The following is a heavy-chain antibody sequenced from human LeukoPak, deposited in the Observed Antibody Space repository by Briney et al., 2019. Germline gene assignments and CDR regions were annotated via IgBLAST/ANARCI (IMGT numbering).Heavy chain of an antibody. CDR2: IKQDGSEK. CDR3: ARGCYDFWSGYLYGMDV. D-gene: IGHD3-3*01. J-gene: IGHJ6*02. CDR1: GFTFSSYW. V-gene: IGHV3-7*01. Sequence: GSLRLSCAASGFTFSSYWMSWVRQAPGKGLEWVANIKQDGSEKYYVDSVKGRFTISRDNAKNSLYLQMNSLRAEDTAVYYCARGCYDFWSGYLYGMDVWGQGTTVTVSS.